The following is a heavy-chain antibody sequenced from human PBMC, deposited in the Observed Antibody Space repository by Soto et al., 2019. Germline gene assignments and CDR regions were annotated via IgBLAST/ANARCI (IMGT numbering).Heavy chain of an antibody. Sequence: QLQLQESGPGLVKPSETLSLTCSVSGDSINSDKYYWGWIRQPPGKGLEWIGSIYFRGNTYYNPSLQTQVTISIAKSKSQFSLKLNSVTAADSAVYFCARLEGLATISYSFDFWGQGALVTVSS. V-gene: IGHV4-39*01. J-gene: IGHJ4*02. D-gene: IGHD3-9*01. CDR1: GDSINSDKYY. CDR3: ARLEGLATISYSFDF. CDR2: IYFRGNT.